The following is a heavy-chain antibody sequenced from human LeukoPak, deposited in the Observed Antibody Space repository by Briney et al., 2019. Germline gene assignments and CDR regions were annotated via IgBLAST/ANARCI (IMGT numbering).Heavy chain of an antibody. CDR1: GFTFSNFW. J-gene: IGHJ4*02. CDR3: ARGDDFSGDH. Sequence: GGSLRLSCAPSGFTFSNFWMSWVRQAPGRGLEWVANIHPEGSEKYHVESVKGRFTISRDNARNLLFLQMNGLRVEDTAVYYCARGDDFSGDHWGQGTLVTVSS. D-gene: IGHD1-1*01. V-gene: IGHV3-7*04. CDR2: IHPEGSEK.